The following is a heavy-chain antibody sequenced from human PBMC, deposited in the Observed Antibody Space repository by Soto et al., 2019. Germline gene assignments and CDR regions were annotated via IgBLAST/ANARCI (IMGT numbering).Heavy chain of an antibody. CDR3: ARQGNDIFSCYYRFDY. J-gene: IGHJ4*02. CDR1: GGSISSGAYY. V-gene: IGHV4-31*03. Sequence: QVQLQESGPGLVKPSQTLSLTCTVSGGSISSGAYYWSWIRQHPGKGLEWIGYIYYNGGTYYNPSLKSRLTISVDTSKNQFSLKLSSVTAADTAVYYCARQGNDIFSCYYRFDYWGQGTLVTVSS. CDR2: IYYNGGT. D-gene: IGHD3-9*01.